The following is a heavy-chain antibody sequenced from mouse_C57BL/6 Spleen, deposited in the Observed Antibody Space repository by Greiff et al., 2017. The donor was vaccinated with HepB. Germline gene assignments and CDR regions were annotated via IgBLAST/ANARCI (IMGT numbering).Heavy chain of an antibody. D-gene: IGHD4-1*01. CDR3: AREAGTRGTHFDY. CDR1: GYAFSSSW. CDR2: IYPGDGDT. J-gene: IGHJ2*01. V-gene: IGHV1-82*01. Sequence: QVQLQQSGPELVKPGASVKISCKASGYAFSSSWMNWVKQRPGKGLEWIGRIYPGDGDTNYNGKFKGKATLTADKSSSTAYMQLSSLTSEDSAVYVCAREAGTRGTHFDYWGQGTTLTVSS.